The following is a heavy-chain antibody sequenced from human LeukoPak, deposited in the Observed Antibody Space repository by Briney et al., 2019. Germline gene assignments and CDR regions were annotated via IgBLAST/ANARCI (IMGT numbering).Heavy chain of an antibody. J-gene: IGHJ4*02. V-gene: IGHV4-39*01. CDR3: ARLVQTYYSDC. CDR1: GGSISSSSYY. CDR2: IYYSGST. Sequence: SETVSLTCTVSGGSISSSSYYWGWIRQPPGKGLEWIGSIYYSGSTYYNPSLKSRVTISVDTSKNQFSLKLSSVTAADTAVYYCARLVQTYYSDCWGQGTLVTVSS.